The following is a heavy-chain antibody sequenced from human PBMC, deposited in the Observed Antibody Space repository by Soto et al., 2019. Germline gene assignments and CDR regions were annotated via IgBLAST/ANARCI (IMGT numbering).Heavy chain of an antibody. CDR1: GFTVSSNY. D-gene: IGHD2-2*01. Sequence: PGGSLRLSCAASGFTVSSNYMSWVRQAPGKGLEWVSVIYSGDSTYYTDSVKGRFTISRDNSKNTLYLQMNSLRAEDTAVYYCARDRSTLYGMDVWGQGTTVTV. V-gene: IGHV3-66*01. J-gene: IGHJ6*02. CDR3: ARDRSTLYGMDV. CDR2: IYSGDST.